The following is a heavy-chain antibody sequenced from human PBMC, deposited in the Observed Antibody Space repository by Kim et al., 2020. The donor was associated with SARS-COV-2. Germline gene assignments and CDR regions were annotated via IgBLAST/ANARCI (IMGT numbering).Heavy chain of an antibody. V-gene: IGHV3-30*04. J-gene: IGHJ4*02. Sequence: GGSLRLSCAASGFTFSTYAMHWVRQAPGKGLEWVTVISYDGSNKYYADSVKGRFTISRDNSKNTLYLQMNSLRAEDTAVYYCARDGWRGAVGPTKGLDYWGQGTLVTVSS. CDR1: GFTFSTYA. CDR3: ARDGWRGAVGPTKGLDY. D-gene: IGHD1-26*01. CDR2: ISYDGSNK.